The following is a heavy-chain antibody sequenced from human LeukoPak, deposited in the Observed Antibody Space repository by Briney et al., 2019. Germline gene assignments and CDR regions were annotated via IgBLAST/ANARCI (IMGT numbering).Heavy chain of an antibody. J-gene: IGHJ4*02. CDR3: AREIAARQKHYFDY. V-gene: IGHV1-69*13. Sequence: SVKVSCKASGGTFSSYAISWVRQAPGQGLEWMGGIIPIFGTANYAQKFQGRVTITADESTSTAYMELSSLRSEDTAVYYCAREIAARQKHYFDYWGQGALVTVSS. CDR2: IIPIFGTA. D-gene: IGHD6-6*01. CDR1: GGTFSSYA.